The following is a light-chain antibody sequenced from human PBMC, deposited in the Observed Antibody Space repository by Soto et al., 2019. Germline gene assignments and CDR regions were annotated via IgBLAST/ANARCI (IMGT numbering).Light chain of an antibody. V-gene: IGKV1-39*01. CDR3: QQSYSSPPIT. CDR1: QSISSY. J-gene: IGKJ5*01. CDR2: DAS. Sequence: DIQMTQSPSSLSASLGDRITITCRASQSISSYLNWYQQKPGKATKLLIHDASSLQSGVPSRFSGSGSGTHFTLTISSLKPEDVATYYCQQSYSSPPITFGQGTRLDIK.